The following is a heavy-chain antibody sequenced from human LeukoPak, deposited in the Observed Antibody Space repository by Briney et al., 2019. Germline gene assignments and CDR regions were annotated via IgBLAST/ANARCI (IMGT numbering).Heavy chain of an antibody. J-gene: IGHJ5*02. V-gene: IGHV4-61*09. CDR1: GGSISSGSYY. D-gene: IGHD2-21*01. Sequence: SETLSLTCTVSGGSISSGSYYWSWIRQPAGKGLEWIGHIYTSEITNYNPSLKSRVTIPVDTSKNQFSLKLSSVTAADTAVYYCARLGFVANWFDPWGQGTLVTVSS. CDR2: IYTSEIT. CDR3: ARLGFVANWFDP.